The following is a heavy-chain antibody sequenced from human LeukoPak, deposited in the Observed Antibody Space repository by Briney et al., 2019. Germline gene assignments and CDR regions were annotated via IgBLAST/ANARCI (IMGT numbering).Heavy chain of an antibody. CDR1: GGSFSGYY. J-gene: IGHJ4*02. V-gene: IGHV4-34*01. CDR2: INHSGST. Sequence: SETLSLTCAVYGGSFSGYYWSWIRQPPGKGLEWIGEINHSGSTNYNPSLKSRVTISVDTSKNQFSLKLSSVTAADTAVYYCARQLGYSYGYDYWGQGTLVTVSP. D-gene: IGHD5-18*01. CDR3: ARQLGYSYGYDY.